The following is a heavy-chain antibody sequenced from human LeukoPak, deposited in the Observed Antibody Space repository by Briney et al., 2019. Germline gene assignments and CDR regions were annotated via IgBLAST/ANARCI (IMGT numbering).Heavy chain of an antibody. J-gene: IGHJ3*02. D-gene: IGHD3-22*01. V-gene: IGHV1-46*01. CDR1: GYTFTSYY. CDR3: ARGPYSYDSSGAFDI. Sequence: ASVKVSCKASGYTFTSYYMHWVRQAPGQGLEWMGIINPSGGSTSYAQKFQGRVTMTRDMSTSTVYMELSSLRSEDTAVYYCARGPYSYDSSGAFDIWGQGTMVTVSS. CDR2: INPSGGST.